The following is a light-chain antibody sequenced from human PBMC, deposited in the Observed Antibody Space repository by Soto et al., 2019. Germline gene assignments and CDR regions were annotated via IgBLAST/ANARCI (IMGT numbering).Light chain of an antibody. CDR1: QRVSSY. Sequence: EIVLTQSPATLSLSPGERATLSCRASQRVSSYLAWYQQKPGQAPRRLIYDASNRATGIPARFSGSGSGTDFTLTIRRLEPEDFAVYYCQQRSNWRGTFGQGTRLEI. J-gene: IGKJ5*01. CDR2: DAS. CDR3: QQRSNWRGT. V-gene: IGKV3-11*01.